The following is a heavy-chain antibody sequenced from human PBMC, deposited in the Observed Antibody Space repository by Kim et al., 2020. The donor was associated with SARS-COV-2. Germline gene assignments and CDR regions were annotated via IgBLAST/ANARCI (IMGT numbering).Heavy chain of an antibody. J-gene: IGHJ4*02. CDR2: IYHSGST. V-gene: IGHV4-38-2*02. Sequence: SETLSLTCTVSGYSISSGYYWGWIRQPPGKGLEWIGSIYHSGSTYYNPSLKSRVTISVDTSKNQFSLKLSSVTAADTAVYYCARLHQLPEPEFDYWGQGTLVTVSS. D-gene: IGHD2-2*01. CDR3: ARLHQLPEPEFDY. CDR1: GYSISSGYY.